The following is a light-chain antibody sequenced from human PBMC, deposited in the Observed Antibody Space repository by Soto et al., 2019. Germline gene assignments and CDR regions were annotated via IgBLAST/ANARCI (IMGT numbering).Light chain of an antibody. CDR1: SSDVGGYYS. CDR3: SSYTSSSTDF. J-gene: IGLJ1*01. CDR2: DVT. Sequence: QSALTQPASVSGSPGQSITISCTGTSSDVGGYYSVSWYQQHPGKAPKLMIYDVTNRPSGVSNRFSGSKSGNTASLTISGLQAEDEADYYCSSYTSSSTDFFGTGTKLTVL. V-gene: IGLV2-14*01.